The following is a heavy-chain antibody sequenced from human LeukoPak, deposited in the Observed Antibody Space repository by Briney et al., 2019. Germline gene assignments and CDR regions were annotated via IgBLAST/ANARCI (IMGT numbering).Heavy chain of an antibody. CDR2: IFYSGST. D-gene: IGHD6-19*01. CDR3: ARNLGSGGSYLFDY. J-gene: IGHJ4*02. CDR1: CSSISYYY. Sequence: SETLSPTRTVSCSSISYYYWNSIRQPPRKGLEWIGYIFYSGSTNYNPSLKSRVTMSVDASKNQLSLKLSSVTAADTAVYYCARNLGSGGSYLFDYWGQGTLVTVSS. V-gene: IGHV4-59*01.